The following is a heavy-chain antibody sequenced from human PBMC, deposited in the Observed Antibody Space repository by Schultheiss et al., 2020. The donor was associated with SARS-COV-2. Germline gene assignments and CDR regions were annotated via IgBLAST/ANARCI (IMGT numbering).Heavy chain of an antibody. D-gene: IGHD1-7*01. CDR1: GGSISSYY. Sequence: SETLSLTCTVSGGSISSYYWSWVRQPPGKGLEWIGEIYHSGSTNYNPSLKSRVTISVDKSKNQFSLKLSSVTAADTAVYYCARHGGSVGWNSLNFDYWGQGTLVTVSS. V-gene: IGHV4-4*02. J-gene: IGHJ4*02. CDR3: ARHGGSVGWNSLNFDY. CDR2: IYHSGST.